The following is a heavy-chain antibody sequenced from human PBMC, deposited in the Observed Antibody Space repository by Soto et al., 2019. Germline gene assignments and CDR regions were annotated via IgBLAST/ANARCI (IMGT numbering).Heavy chain of an antibody. V-gene: IGHV4-30-4*01. J-gene: IGHJ4*02. CDR1: GGSISSGDYY. D-gene: IGHD2-21*02. CDR3: ARDSRAYCGGDCPRSFDY. Sequence: PSATLSLTCPVAGGSISSGDYYWSWIRPAPGKGREWFGYIYYSGSTYYNPSLKSRVTISVDTSKNQFSLKLSSVTAADTAVYYCARDSRAYCGGDCPRSFDYWGQGTLVTVSS. CDR2: IYYSGST.